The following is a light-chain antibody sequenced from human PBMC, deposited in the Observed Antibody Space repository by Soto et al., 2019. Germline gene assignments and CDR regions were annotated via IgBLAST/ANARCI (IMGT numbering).Light chain of an antibody. Sequence: QSLLRHPPSASGTPGQRVTISCSGSTSNIVSNTVNWYQHLPGTATKLLFYSNNQRPSGVPDRFSGSKSGTSASLAISGLQDEDEADYYCGSWDGSLTGSVFGIGTTVTVL. V-gene: IGLV1-44*01. J-gene: IGLJ1*01. CDR3: GSWDGSLTGSV. CDR1: TSNIVSNT. CDR2: SNN.